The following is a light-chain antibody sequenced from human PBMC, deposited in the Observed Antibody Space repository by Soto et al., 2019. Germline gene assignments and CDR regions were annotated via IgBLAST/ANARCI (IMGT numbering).Light chain of an antibody. V-gene: IGLV1-44*01. Sequence: QSVLTQPPSASGTPGQRVTISCSGSSSNIGSNSVNWYQQLPGTAPKLLINSNDRRPSGVPDRFSGSKSGTSASLAISGLQSEDEGDYYCAAWDDSLNGYVFGTGTKVTVL. CDR3: AAWDDSLNGYV. J-gene: IGLJ1*01. CDR2: SND. CDR1: SSNIGSNS.